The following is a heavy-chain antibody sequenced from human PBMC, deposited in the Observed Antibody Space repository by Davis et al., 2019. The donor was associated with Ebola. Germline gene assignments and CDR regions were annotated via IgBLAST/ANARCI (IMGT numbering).Heavy chain of an antibody. CDR1: GDNVSVYTYG. J-gene: IGHJ4*02. D-gene: IGHD5-12*01. V-gene: IGHV6-1*01. Sequence: PSETLSLTCAISGDNVSVYTYGWNWIRQSPSRGLEWLGRTYYNSKWYKDYAVSVKSRITINPDTSKNQFSLQLSSVTPEDTAVYYCARGWLRSGFDYWGQGTLVIVSS. CDR3: ARGWLRSGFDY. CDR2: TYYNSKWYK.